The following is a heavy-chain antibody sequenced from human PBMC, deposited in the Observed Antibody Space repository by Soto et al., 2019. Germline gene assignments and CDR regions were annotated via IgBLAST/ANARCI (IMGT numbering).Heavy chain of an antibody. Sequence: SVKVSCKASGGTFSSYAISWVRQAPGQGLEWMGGIIPIFGTANYAQKFQGRVPITADESTSTAYMELSSLRSEDTAVYYCARALYDSSGYYLYYFDYWGQGTLVTVSS. CDR1: GGTFSSYA. CDR3: ARALYDSSGYYLYYFDY. D-gene: IGHD3-22*01. CDR2: IIPIFGTA. J-gene: IGHJ4*02. V-gene: IGHV1-69*13.